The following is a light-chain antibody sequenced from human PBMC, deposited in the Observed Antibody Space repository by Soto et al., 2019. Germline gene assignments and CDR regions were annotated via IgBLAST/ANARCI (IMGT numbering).Light chain of an antibody. V-gene: IGKV1-27*01. J-gene: IGKJ3*01. CDR3: QKYNSAFRDFT. Sequence: DIQMTQSPSSLSASVGDRVTITCRASQGISNYLAWYQQKPGKVPKLLIYAASTLHSGVPSRCSGSRSGPDFAFTTSSLQPEDVATYYGQKYNSAFRDFTFGPKTKVDIK. CDR2: AAS. CDR1: QGISNY.